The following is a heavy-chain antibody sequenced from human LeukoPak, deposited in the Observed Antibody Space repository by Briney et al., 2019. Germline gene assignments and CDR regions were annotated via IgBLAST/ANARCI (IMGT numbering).Heavy chain of an antibody. D-gene: IGHD3-3*01. Sequence: PSETLSLTCTVSDGSITNYDWSWVRQPPGKGLEFIGHVHYSGTANYNPSLRSRVTISVDTSKNQFSLKLSSVTAADTAVHYCARAMGFWSGYYIFDYWGRGTLVTVSS. V-gene: IGHV4-59*08. CDR3: ARAMGFWSGYYIFDY. CDR2: VHYSGTA. CDR1: DGSITNYD. J-gene: IGHJ4*02.